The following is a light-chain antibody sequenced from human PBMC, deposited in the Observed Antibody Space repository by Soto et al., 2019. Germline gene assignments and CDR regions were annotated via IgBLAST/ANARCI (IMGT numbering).Light chain of an antibody. Sequence: EIVMTQSPATLSVSPGERATLACRASQSISNNLAWYQQKPGQAPRLLIYGASTRSTGIPARFSGSGSGTEFTLTINRLQSEDFAVYDCQQYNNWPPWTFGQGTKVEIK. J-gene: IGKJ1*01. CDR1: QSISNN. CDR3: QQYNNWPPWT. V-gene: IGKV3-15*01. CDR2: GAS.